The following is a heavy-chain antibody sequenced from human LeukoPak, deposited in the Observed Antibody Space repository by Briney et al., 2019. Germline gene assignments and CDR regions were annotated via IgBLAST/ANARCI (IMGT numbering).Heavy chain of an antibody. J-gene: IGHJ4*02. CDR3: AREPAGTTDY. CDR1: GGSFSDYY. Sequence: SETLSLTCAVYGGSFSDYYWTWIRQPPGEGLEWIGEINHVETAHYNPPLTSGDAISVDTSKSQSSLKLSSVTAADTAVYYCAREPAGTTDYWGQGTLVTISS. CDR2: INHVETA. V-gene: IGHV4-34*01. D-gene: IGHD6-19*01.